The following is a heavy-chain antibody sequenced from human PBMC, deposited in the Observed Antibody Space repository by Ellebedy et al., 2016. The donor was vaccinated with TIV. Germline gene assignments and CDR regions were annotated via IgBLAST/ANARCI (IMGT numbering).Heavy chain of an antibody. Sequence: AASVTVSCKASGYSFSSYYMHWVRQAPGQGLEWMGIINPNDDTKYYTQNFQGRVTVTRDTSTSTVYMELRRLRSEDTAVYYCARGRGNSHDVCDSWGQGTMVTVSS. J-gene: IGHJ3*02. V-gene: IGHV1-46*01. CDR2: INPNDDTK. D-gene: IGHD5-18*01. CDR1: GYSFSSYY. CDR3: ARGRGNSHDVCDS.